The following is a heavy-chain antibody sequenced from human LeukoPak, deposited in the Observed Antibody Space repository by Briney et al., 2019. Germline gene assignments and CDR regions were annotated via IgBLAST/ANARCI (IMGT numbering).Heavy chain of an antibody. D-gene: IGHD1-7*01. Sequence: GGSLRLSCATSGFTSNRFGMHWVRQAPGKGLEWVAVIWYDGSNKDYADSVKGRFTISRDNSKNTLYLQMSGLRAEDTAVYYCARDQAGTTPVLDYWGQGTLITVSS. J-gene: IGHJ4*02. CDR2: IWYDGSNK. CDR1: GFTSNRFG. V-gene: IGHV3-33*01. CDR3: ARDQAGTTPVLDY.